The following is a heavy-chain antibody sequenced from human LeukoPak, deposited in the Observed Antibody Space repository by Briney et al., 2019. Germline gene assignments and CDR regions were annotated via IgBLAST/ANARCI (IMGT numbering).Heavy chain of an antibody. D-gene: IGHD6-13*01. CDR2: IYSSGST. CDR1: GGSISDYY. CDR3: ARGDSSSWYYFDF. J-gene: IGHJ4*02. V-gene: IGHV4-4*07. Sequence: NPSETLSLTCTVSGGSISDYYWSWIRQLAGKGLEWIGRIYSSGSTNYNPSLKSRLTMSVDTSKNQFSLKLSSVTAADTAVYYCARGDSSSWYYFDFWGQGTLSPSPQ.